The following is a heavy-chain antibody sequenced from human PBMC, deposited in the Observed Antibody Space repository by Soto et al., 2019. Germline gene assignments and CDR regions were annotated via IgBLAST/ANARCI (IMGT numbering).Heavy chain of an antibody. V-gene: IGHV3-23*01. Sequence: GGSLRLSCAASGFTFSSYAMSWVRQAPGKGLEWVSAISGSGGSTYYADSVKGRFTISRDNSKNTLYLQMNSLRAEDTAVYYCAKVRRIVVVPAAGTGWFDPWGQGTLVTVSS. CDR1: GFTFSSYA. CDR2: ISGSGGST. J-gene: IGHJ5*02. D-gene: IGHD2-2*01. CDR3: AKVRRIVVVPAAGTGWFDP.